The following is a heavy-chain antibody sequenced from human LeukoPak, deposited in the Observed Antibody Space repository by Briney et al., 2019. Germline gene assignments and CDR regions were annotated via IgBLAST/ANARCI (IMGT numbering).Heavy chain of an antibody. J-gene: IGHJ4*02. D-gene: IGHD3-10*01. CDR1: GYTFTSYG. CDR2: ISAYNGNT. V-gene: IGHV1-18*01. Sequence: ASVKVSCKASGYTFTSYGISWVRQAPGQGLEWMGWISAYNGNTNYAQKLQGRVTMTTDTSTRTAYMELRSLRSDDTAVYYCARASGSGSYLSFDYWGQGTLVTVSS. CDR3: ARASGSGSYLSFDY.